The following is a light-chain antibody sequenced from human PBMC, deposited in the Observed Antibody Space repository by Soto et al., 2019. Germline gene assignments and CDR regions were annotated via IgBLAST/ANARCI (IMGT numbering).Light chain of an antibody. CDR3: QQAASFPIT. J-gene: IGKJ5*01. Sequence: DIQMTQSPSYVSASVGDRVTITCRASQGIKNWLAWYQQKPGKAPNLLIYTGSSLQSGVPSRSSGSGSGTDFTLTINSLQPEDFATYYRQQAASFPITFGQGTRLEIK. CDR2: TGS. V-gene: IGKV1-12*01. CDR1: QGIKNW.